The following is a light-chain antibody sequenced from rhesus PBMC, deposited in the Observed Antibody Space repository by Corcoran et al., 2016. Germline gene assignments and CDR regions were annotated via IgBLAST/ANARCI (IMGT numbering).Light chain of an antibody. CDR2: AAS. CDR3: QHSYGTPHS. CDR1: ENVNNY. J-gene: IGKJ2*01. V-gene: IGKV1-74*01. Sequence: DIQMTQSPSSLSASVGDRVTITCRASENVNNYLHWYQQKPGKAPKLLIYAASTLQSGVPSRFSGSGSGTDYTFTISSLLPEDVATYYCQHSYGTPHSFGQGTKVEIK.